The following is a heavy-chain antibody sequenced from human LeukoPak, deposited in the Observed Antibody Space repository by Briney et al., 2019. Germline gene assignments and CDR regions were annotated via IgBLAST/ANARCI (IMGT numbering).Heavy chain of an antibody. J-gene: IGHJ4*02. CDR2: IYPGDSDT. CDR1: GYSFTSYW. V-gene: IGHV5-51*01. Sequence: GESLQISCQGSGYSFTSYWIGWVRQMPGKGLEWMGIIYPGDSDTRYSPSFQGQVTISADKSISTAYLQWSSLKASDTAMYNCARHSPVGATLIDYWGQGTLVTVSS. CDR3: ARHSPVGATLIDY. D-gene: IGHD1-26*01.